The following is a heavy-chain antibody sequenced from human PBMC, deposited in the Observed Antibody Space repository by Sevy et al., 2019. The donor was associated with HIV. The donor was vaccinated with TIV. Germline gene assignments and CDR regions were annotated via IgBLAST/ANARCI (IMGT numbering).Heavy chain of an antibody. Sequence: GGSLRLSCAASGFTFSSYGMHWVRQAPGKGLEWVAVIWYDGSNKYYADSVKGRFTISRDNSKNTLYLQMNSLRAEDTAEYYCARDHGIYDFWSGYFDYWGQGTLVTVSS. CDR3: ARDHGIYDFWSGYFDY. CDR1: GFTFSSYG. J-gene: IGHJ4*02. D-gene: IGHD3-3*01. CDR2: IWYDGSNK. V-gene: IGHV3-33*01.